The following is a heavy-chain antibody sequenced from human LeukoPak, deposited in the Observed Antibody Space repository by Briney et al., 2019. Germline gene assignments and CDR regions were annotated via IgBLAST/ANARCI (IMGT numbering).Heavy chain of an antibody. CDR3: ARDYSIVGATTNFDY. V-gene: IGHV3-7*01. Sequence: PGRSLRLSCAASGFTFSSYWMSWVRQAPGKGLEWVANIKQDGSEKYYVDSVKGRFTISRDNAKNSLYLQMNSLRAEDTAVYYCARDYSIVGATTNFDYWGQGTLVTVSS. D-gene: IGHD1-26*01. CDR2: IKQDGSEK. CDR1: GFTFSSYW. J-gene: IGHJ4*02.